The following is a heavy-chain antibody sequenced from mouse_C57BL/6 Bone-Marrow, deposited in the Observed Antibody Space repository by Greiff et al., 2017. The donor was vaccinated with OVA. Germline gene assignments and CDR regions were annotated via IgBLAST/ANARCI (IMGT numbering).Heavy chain of an antibody. CDR3: TTNPPLLSWFAY. CDR2: IDPENGDT. D-gene: IGHD1-2*01. J-gene: IGHJ3*01. Sequence: EVQRVESGAELVRPGASVKLSCTASGFNIKDDYMHWVKQRPEQGLEWIGWIDPENGDTEYASKFQGKATITADTSSNTAYLQLSSLTSEDTAVYYCTTNPPLLSWFAYWGQGTLVTVSA. CDR1: GFNIKDDY. V-gene: IGHV14-4*01.